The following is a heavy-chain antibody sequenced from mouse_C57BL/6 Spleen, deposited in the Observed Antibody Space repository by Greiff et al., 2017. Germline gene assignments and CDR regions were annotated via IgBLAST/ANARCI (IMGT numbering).Heavy chain of an antibody. D-gene: IGHD2-1*01. V-gene: IGHV1-15*01. J-gene: IGHJ4*01. CDR3: TRNYVNYYAMDY. Sequence: QVQLQQSGAELVRPGASVTLSCKASGYTFTDYEMHWVKQTPVHGLEWIGAIDPETGGTAYNQKFKGKAILTADKSSSTAYMELRSLTSGDSAVYYCTRNYVNYYAMDYWGQGTSVTVSS. CDR1: GYTFTDYE. CDR2: IDPETGGT.